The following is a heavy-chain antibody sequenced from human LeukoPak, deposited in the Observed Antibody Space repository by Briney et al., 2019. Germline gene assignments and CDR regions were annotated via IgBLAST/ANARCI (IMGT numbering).Heavy chain of an antibody. D-gene: IGHD4-17*01. CDR2: ISGTGSNT. Sequence: GGSLRLSCAASGFTSSGYAMGWVRQAPGKGLEWVSTISGTGSNTYYADSVKGRFTISRDNSKNTLYLQMNSLRAEDTAVYYCAKVDDYGAMDYWGQGTLVTVSS. J-gene: IGHJ4*02. CDR3: AKVDDYGAMDY. V-gene: IGHV3-23*01. CDR1: GFTSSGYA.